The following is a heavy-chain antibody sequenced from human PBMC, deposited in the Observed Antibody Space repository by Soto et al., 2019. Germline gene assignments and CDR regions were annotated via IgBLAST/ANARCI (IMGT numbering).Heavy chain of an antibody. CDR1: GYSISAYY. V-gene: IGHV1-2*02. CDR2: IDPKNGGT. J-gene: IGHJ1*01. CDR3: GRDAYGLFPY. D-gene: IGHD3-10*01. Sequence: ASLQVSCKASGYSISAYYIHWVRQAPGQGLEWMGWIDPKNGGTVSAQKFQGRLTMTRDTSISTVYMDLSGLTSDDTALYYCGRDAYGLFPYWGQGSLVTV.